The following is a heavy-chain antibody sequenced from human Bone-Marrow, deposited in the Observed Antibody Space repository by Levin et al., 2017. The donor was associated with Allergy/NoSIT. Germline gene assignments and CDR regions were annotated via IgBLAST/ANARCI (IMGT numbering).Heavy chain of an antibody. Sequence: PSETLSLTCTVSGGSISSGGYYWSWIRQHPGKGLEWIGYIYYSGSTYYNPSLKSRVTISVDTSKNQFSLKLSSVTAADTAVYYCARVHGDDLYAFDIWGQGTMVTVSS. CDR1: GGSISSGGYY. D-gene: IGHD4-17*01. CDR3: ARVHGDDLYAFDI. V-gene: IGHV4-31*03. CDR2: IYYSGST. J-gene: IGHJ3*02.